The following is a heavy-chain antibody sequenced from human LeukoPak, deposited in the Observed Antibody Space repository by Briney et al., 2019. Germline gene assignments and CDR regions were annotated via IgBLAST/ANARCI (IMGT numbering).Heavy chain of an antibody. Sequence: SETLSLTCTVSGGSIRSYYWSWIRQPPGKGLEWIGYIYYSGSTNYNPSLKSRVTISVDTSKNQFSLKLSSMTAADTAVYYCARQGAGVPFDYWGRGTLVTVSS. J-gene: IGHJ4*02. CDR2: IYYSGST. D-gene: IGHD3-10*01. CDR1: GGSIRSYY. CDR3: ARQGAGVPFDY. V-gene: IGHV4-59*08.